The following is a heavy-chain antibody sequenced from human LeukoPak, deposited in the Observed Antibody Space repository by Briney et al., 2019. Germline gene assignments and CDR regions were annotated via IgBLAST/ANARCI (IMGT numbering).Heavy chain of an antibody. J-gene: IGHJ6*03. V-gene: IGHV4-39*07. CDR1: GGSISSSSYY. Sequence: SETLSLTCTVSGGSISSSSYYWGWIRQPPGKGLEWIGSIYYSGSTYYNPSLKSRVTISVDTSKNQFSLKLSSVTAADTAVYYCAREGPSDFWLSPGPTYYMDVWGKGTTVTVSS. CDR3: AREGPSDFWLSPGPTYYMDV. CDR2: IYYSGST. D-gene: IGHD3/OR15-3a*01.